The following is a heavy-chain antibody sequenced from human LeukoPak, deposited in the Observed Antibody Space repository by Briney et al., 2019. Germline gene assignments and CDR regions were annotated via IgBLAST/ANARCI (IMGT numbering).Heavy chain of an antibody. CDR2: INHSGST. D-gene: IGHD2/OR15-2a*01. Sequence: SETLSLTCAVYGGSFSGYYWSWIRQPPGKGLEWIGEINHSGSTNYNPSLKSRVTVSVDTSKNQFSLKLSSVTAADTAVYYCARVLNWFDPWGQGTLVTVSS. V-gene: IGHV4-34*01. J-gene: IGHJ5*02. CDR1: GGSFSGYY. CDR3: ARVLNWFDP.